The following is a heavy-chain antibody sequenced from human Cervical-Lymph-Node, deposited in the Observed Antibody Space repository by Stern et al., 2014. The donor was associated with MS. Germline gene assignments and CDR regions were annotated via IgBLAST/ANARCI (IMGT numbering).Heavy chain of an antibody. CDR2: ISPKTGSA. D-gene: IGHD1-26*01. CDR3: ARDRGSYSDY. V-gene: IGHV1-2*02. Sequence: QVQLEQSGAEVERPGASVKVSCKASGYTFTAYFLHWVRPAPGQGLEWMGWISPKTGSATYAQKFQDRVTMTRDTSINTGYMEVSSLRSDDTAVYYCARDRGSYSDYWGQGTLVAVSS. J-gene: IGHJ4*02. CDR1: GYTFTAYF.